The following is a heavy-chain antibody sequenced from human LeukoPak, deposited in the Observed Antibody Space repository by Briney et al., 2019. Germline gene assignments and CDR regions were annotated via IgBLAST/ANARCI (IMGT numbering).Heavy chain of an antibody. CDR1: GFTFSSYC. V-gene: IGHV3-30-3*01. Sequence: GGSLRLSCAASGFTFSSYCMHWVRQAPGKGLEWVAAIPPDESSAYYADSVKGRFTISRDNSKNTQYLQMNSLRIEDSAVYYCATGSAYHYDSWGQGTLVTVSS. D-gene: IGHD3-3*01. J-gene: IGHJ5*01. CDR2: IPPDESSA. CDR3: ATGSAYHYDS.